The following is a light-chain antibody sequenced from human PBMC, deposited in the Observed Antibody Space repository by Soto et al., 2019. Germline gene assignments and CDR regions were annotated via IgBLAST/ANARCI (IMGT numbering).Light chain of an antibody. CDR2: DTS. Sequence: EFVLTQSPGTLSLSPGERATLSCRASQSLANSFIAWYQQKPGQAPRLLVYDTSSRASGIPDRFSGSGSGTDFTLTISGLQSEDFAIYYCQQYNKWPLITFGQGTRLEIK. J-gene: IGKJ5*01. CDR1: QSLANSF. CDR3: QQYNKWPLIT. V-gene: IGKV3-20*01.